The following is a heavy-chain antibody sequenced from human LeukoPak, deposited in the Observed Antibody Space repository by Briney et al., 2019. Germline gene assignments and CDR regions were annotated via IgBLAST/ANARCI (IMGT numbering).Heavy chain of an antibody. V-gene: IGHV3-23*01. CDR2: IVGSGDNT. J-gene: IGHJ4*02. Sequence: PGGSLRLSCAASGFTFSSYAMAWVRQAPGKGLEWVSGIVGSGDNTFYADSVKGRFTISRDNSKNTLYLQMNGLRAEDTAVYYSAKRDYVDSTTYAPLFDYWGQGTLVTVSS. CDR1: GFTFSSYA. D-gene: IGHD2/OR15-2a*01. CDR3: AKRDYVDSTTYAPLFDY.